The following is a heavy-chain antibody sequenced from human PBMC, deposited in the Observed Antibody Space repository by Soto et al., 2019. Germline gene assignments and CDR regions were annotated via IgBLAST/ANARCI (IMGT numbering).Heavy chain of an antibody. Sequence: ASETLSLTCTVSGGSISSYYWSWIRQPPGKGLEWIGYIYYSGSTNYNPSLKSRVTISVDTSKNQFSLKLSSVTAADTAVYYCAGTDPKGFLIPLGGVMANAFYMWGQGTRVTVSS. J-gene: IGHJ3*02. CDR3: AGTDPKGFLIPLGGVMANAFYM. CDR1: GGSISSYY. V-gene: IGHV4-59*01. D-gene: IGHD3-16*01. CDR2: IYYSGST.